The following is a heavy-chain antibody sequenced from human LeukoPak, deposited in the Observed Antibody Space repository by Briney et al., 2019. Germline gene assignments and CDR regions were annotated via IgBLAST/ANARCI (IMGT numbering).Heavy chain of an antibody. CDR2: INHSGST. Sequence: SETLSLTCAVYGGSFSGYYWSWIRQPPGKGLEWIGEINHSGSTNYNPSLKSRVTISVDTSKNQFSLKLSSVTAADTAVYYCARGPARFDPWGQGTLVTVSS. V-gene: IGHV4-34*01. J-gene: IGHJ5*02. CDR3: ARGPARFDP. CDR1: GGSFSGYY. D-gene: IGHD2-15*01.